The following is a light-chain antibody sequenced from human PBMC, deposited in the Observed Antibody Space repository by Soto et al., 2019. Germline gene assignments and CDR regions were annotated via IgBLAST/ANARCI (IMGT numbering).Light chain of an antibody. CDR2: EVS. J-gene: IGLJ1*01. CDR3: SSYTSSNTFDV. Sequence: QSALTQPASVSGSPGQSITISCTGTSSDVGGYNYVSWYQHHPGKAPKVMIYEVSNRPSGVSNRFSGSKSGNTASLTISGLQAEDEADYYCSSYTSSNTFDVFGTGTKLTVL. V-gene: IGLV2-14*01. CDR1: SSDVGGYNY.